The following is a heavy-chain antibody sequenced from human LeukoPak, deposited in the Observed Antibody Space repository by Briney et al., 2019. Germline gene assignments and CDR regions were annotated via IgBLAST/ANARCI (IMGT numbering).Heavy chain of an antibody. D-gene: IGHD5-18*01. CDR3: GNLDTPMGY. CDR1: AITFSNSW. CDR2: IKEDGSET. Sequence: GGSLRLSCTASAITFSNSWMSWVRQAPGKGLEWVANIKEDGSETNYVDSVKGRFTISRDNAKNTLYLQMNSLRAEDTAVYYCGNLDTPMGYWGQGTLVTVSS. V-gene: IGHV3-7*02. J-gene: IGHJ4*02.